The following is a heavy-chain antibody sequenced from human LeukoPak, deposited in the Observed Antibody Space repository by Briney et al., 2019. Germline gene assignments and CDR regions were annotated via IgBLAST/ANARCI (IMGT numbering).Heavy chain of an antibody. CDR1: GFTFSSYA. CDR3: AKGGGSSWYSSYYYYYYMDV. J-gene: IGHJ6*03. D-gene: IGHD6-13*01. Sequence: GGSLRLSCAASGFTFSSYAMSWVRQAPGKGLEWVSAISGSGGSTYYADSVKGRFTISRDNSKNTLYLQMNSLRAEDTAVYYCAKGGGSSWYSSYYYYYYMDVWGKGTTVTVSS. V-gene: IGHV3-23*01. CDR2: ISGSGGST.